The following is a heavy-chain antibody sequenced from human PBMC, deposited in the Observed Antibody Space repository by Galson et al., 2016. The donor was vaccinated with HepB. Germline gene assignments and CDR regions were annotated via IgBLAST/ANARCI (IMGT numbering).Heavy chain of an antibody. D-gene: IGHD3-16*01. CDR3: TRRTGGSPDY. CDR1: GFTFSSYV. CDR2: LNDGGERT. Sequence: SLRLSCAASGFTFSSYVVTWVRQAPGKGLEWVAALNDGGERTDYADSVKGRFIISRDNTKNTVYLQMNSLRVEDMAIYYCTRRTGGSPDYWGQGTLVAVSS. V-gene: IGHV3-23*01. J-gene: IGHJ4*02.